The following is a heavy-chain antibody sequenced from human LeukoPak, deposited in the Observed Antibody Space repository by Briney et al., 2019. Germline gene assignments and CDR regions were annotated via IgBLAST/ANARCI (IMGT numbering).Heavy chain of an antibody. CDR2: FDPEDGET. D-gene: IGHD6-19*01. J-gene: IGHJ3*02. CDR1: GYTLTELS. V-gene: IGHV1-24*01. CDR3: ATGGAVAGRDDAFDI. Sequence: ASVKVSCKVSGYTLTELSMHWVRQAPGKGLEWMGGFDPEDGETIYAQKFQGRVTMTEDTSTDTAYMELSSLRSEDTAVYYCATGGAVAGRDDAFDIWGQGTMVTVSS.